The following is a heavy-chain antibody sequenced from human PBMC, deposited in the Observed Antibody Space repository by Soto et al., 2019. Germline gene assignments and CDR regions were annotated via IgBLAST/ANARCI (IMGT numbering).Heavy chain of an antibody. CDR2: IYHSGTT. D-gene: IGHD6-13*01. Sequence: QVQLQESGPGLVKPSETLSLTCVVSGFSISSGYYWGWIRQPPGKGLEWIGSIYHSGTTYYNPALKSRVIISLDTSRNQFSLRLTSVTAADTAVYYCARSLLTSSWYAGSWGQGILVTVSS. J-gene: IGHJ5*02. CDR3: ARSLLTSSWYAGS. CDR1: GFSISSGYY. V-gene: IGHV4-38-2*01.